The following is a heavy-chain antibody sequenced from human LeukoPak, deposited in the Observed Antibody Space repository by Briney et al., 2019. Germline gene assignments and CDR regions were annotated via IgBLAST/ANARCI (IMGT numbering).Heavy chain of an antibody. Sequence: PSETLSLTCTVSGGSISSYYWSWIRQPPGKGLEWIGYIYYSGSTNYNPSLKSRVTISVDTSKNQFSLKLSSVTAADTAVYYCARGGDYGQVDYWGQGTLVTVSS. CDR1: GGSISSYY. D-gene: IGHD4-17*01. CDR3: ARGGDYGQVDY. CDR2: IYYSGST. V-gene: IGHV4-59*08. J-gene: IGHJ4*02.